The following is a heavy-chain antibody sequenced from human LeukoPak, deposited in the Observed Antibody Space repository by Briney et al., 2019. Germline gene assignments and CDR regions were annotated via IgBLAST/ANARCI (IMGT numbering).Heavy chain of an antibody. CDR2: INWNGGST. J-gene: IGHJ3*02. CDR1: GFTYDDYG. D-gene: IGHD3-22*01. CDR3: ARSDYDSSGYIPLPFDHAFDI. Sequence: GGSLRLSCAASGFTYDDYGMSWVRQAPGKGLEWVSGINWNGGSTGYADSVKGRFTISIDNAKNSLYLQMNSLRAEDTALYYCARSDYDSSGYIPLPFDHAFDIWGQGTMVTVSS. V-gene: IGHV3-20*04.